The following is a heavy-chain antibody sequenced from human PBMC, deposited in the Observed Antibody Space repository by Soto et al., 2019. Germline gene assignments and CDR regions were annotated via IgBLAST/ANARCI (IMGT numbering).Heavy chain of an antibody. Sequence: GGSLRLSCAASGFTFSSYGMHWVRQAPGKGLEWVAVISYDGSNKYYADSVKGQFTISRDNSKNTLYLQMNSLRAEDTAVYYCAKDGGLPDFWSGYYTFALVSTNPNPYYYYMDVWGKGTTVTVSS. D-gene: IGHD3-3*01. CDR3: AKDGGLPDFWSGYYTFALVSTNPNPYYYYMDV. J-gene: IGHJ6*03. CDR2: ISYDGSNK. CDR1: GFTFSSYG. V-gene: IGHV3-30*18.